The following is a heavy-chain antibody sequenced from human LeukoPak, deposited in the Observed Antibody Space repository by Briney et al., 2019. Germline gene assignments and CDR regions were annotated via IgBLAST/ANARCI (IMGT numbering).Heavy chain of an antibody. J-gene: IGHJ6*02. CDR1: GGTFSSYA. Sequence: GASVKVSCKASGGTFSSYAISWVRQAPGQGLEWMGRIIPILGIANYAQKFQGRVTITADKSTSTAYMELSSLRSEDTAVYYCARDSYGDYIYYYYYCGMDVWGQGTTVTVSS. D-gene: IGHD4-17*01. CDR2: IIPILGIA. CDR3: ARDSYGDYIYYYYYCGMDV. V-gene: IGHV1-69*04.